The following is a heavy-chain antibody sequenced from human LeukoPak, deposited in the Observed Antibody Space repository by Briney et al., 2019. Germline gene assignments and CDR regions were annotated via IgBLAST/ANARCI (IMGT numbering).Heavy chain of an antibody. D-gene: IGHD1-26*01. J-gene: IGHJ4*02. Sequence: SETLSLTCTVSGGSISSYYWSWIRQPPEKGLEWIGYIYYSGSTNYNPSLKSRVTISVDTSKNQFSLRLSSVTAADTAVYYCTRGGELMNFWGQGTLVTVSS. V-gene: IGHV4-59*08. CDR1: GGSISSYY. CDR2: IYYSGST. CDR3: TRGGELMNF.